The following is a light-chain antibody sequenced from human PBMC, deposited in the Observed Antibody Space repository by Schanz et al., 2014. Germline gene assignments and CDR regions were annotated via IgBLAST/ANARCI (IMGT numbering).Light chain of an antibody. CDR2: DAS. V-gene: IGKV3D-20*02. Sequence: EIVLTQSPGTLSLAPGERATLSCRASQTISSGYLAWYQQKPGQAPRLLIYDASNRATGIPARFSGSGSGTDFTLTISSLEPEDFAVYYCQQRSDWPVTFAQGTNLEIK. CDR1: QTISSGY. CDR3: QQRSDWPVT. J-gene: IGKJ2*01.